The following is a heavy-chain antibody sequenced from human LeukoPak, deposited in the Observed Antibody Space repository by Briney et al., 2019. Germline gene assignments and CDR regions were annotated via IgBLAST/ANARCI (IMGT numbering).Heavy chain of an antibody. Sequence: GGSLRLSCAASGLTFTNYGMTWVRQAPGKGLEWVSSISGIGDITIYADSVKGRFTISRGNSKNTLYLQMNTLRADDTAIYYCVKQDPGYSSSWYVFDVWGQGTMVTVSS. CDR1: GLTFTNYG. J-gene: IGHJ3*01. CDR2: ISGIGDIT. V-gene: IGHV3-23*01. D-gene: IGHD6-13*01. CDR3: VKQDPGYSSSWYVFDV.